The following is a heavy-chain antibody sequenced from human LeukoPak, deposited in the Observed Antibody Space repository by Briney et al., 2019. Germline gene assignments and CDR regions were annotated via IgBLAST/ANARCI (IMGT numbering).Heavy chain of an antibody. CDR3: PRASADDYHAGGFDY. V-gene: IGHV3-21*01. CDR1: IFTFSSYI. CDR2: ISMICYI. D-gene: IGHD4/OR15-4a*01. Sequence: GGALRLSCAASIFTFSSYIMNVGRDAPGKGRGGGSSISMICYIYYADSVKGRFTISRDNTKNSMYMPMTPLRAGDTAAYYCPRASADDYHAGGFDYWGQGTLVTVSS. J-gene: IGHJ4*02.